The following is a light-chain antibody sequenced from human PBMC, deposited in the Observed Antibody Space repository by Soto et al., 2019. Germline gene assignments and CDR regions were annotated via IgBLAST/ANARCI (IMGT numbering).Light chain of an antibody. J-gene: IGLJ2*01. CDR2: DVS. V-gene: IGLV2-14*01. Sequence: QSVLTQPASVSGSPGQSITISCTGTSSDVGGYNYVSWYQQHPGKAPKLMIYDVSNRPSGVFNRFSGSKSGNTASLTISGLQAEDEADYYCSSYTGSSTPLVFGGGTKLTVL. CDR1: SSDVGGYNY. CDR3: SSYTGSSTPLV.